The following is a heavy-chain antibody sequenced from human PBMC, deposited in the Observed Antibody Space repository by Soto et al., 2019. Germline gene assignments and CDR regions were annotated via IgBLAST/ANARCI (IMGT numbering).Heavy chain of an antibody. J-gene: IGHJ4*02. V-gene: IGHV3-21*01. CDR3: AREGSNYDILTGFDY. CDR2: ISSSSYI. CDR1: GFTFSSYS. D-gene: IGHD3-9*01. Sequence: PGGSLRLSCAASGFTFSSYSMNWVRQAPGKGLEWVSSISSSSYIYYADSVKGRFTISRDNAKNSLYLQMNSLRAEDTAVYYCAREGSNYDILTGFDYWGQGTLVTVSS.